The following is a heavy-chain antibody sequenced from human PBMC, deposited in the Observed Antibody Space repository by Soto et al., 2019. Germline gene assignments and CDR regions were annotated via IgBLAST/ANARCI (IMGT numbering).Heavy chain of an antibody. Sequence: ASVKVSCKASGFTFTSSAVQWVRQARGQRLEWIGWIVVGSGNTNYAQKFQERVTITRDMSTSTAYMELSSLRSEDTAVYYCAAADYDILTGYYRVDPWGQGVLVTVSS. CDR1: GFTFTSSA. CDR3: AAADYDILTGYYRVDP. J-gene: IGHJ5*02. D-gene: IGHD3-9*01. CDR2: IVVGSGNT. V-gene: IGHV1-58*01.